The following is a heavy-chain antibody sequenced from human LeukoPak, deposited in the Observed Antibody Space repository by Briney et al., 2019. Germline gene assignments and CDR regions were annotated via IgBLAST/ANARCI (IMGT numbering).Heavy chain of an antibody. D-gene: IGHD6-19*01. V-gene: IGHV4-39*07. CDR3: VRGRYSSGWFKDKNWFDP. Sequence: SETLSLTCTVSGGSISSTFHYWGWIRQPPGKGLEWIGTTHYSGRTYYNPSLESRVTISVATSRNQFSLKLSSVTAADTAVYYCVRGRYSSGWFKDKNWFDPWGQGIPVTVSS. J-gene: IGHJ5*02. CDR2: THYSGRT. CDR1: GGSISSTFHY.